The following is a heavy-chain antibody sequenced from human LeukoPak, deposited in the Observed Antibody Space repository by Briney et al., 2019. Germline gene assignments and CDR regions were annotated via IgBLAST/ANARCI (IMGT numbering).Heavy chain of an antibody. CDR2: ISGSGGST. CDR1: GFRFSTYA. D-gene: IGHD3-22*01. V-gene: IGHV3-23*01. CDR3: AKSAYYDASGYYREYYFDY. Sequence: GGSLRLSCAASGFRFSTYAMSWVRQAPGKGLEWVSSISGSGGSTHYADSVKGRFTISRDKTKNTLYLQMNSLRAEDTAVYYCAKSAYYDASGYYREYYFDYWGQGTLVTVSS. J-gene: IGHJ4*02.